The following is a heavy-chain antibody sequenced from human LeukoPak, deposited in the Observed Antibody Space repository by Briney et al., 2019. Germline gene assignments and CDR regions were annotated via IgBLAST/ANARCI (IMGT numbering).Heavy chain of an antibody. CDR3: ARDYYYDESGQPVRLDY. D-gene: IGHD3-22*01. V-gene: IGHV3-66*01. J-gene: IGHJ4*02. CDR1: GFTLSTNY. CDR2: LYRGGTT. Sequence: AGGSLRLSCVASGFTLSTNYMSWVRQAPGKGPEWLSVLYRGGTTYYAGSVKGRFTISRDDSKNTLYLQMNSLRAEDTAVYYCARDYYYDESGQPVRLDYWGQGTLVTVSS.